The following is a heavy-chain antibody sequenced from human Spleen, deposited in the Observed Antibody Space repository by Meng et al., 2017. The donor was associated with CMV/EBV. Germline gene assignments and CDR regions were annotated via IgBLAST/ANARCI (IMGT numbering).Heavy chain of an antibody. Sequence: GESLKISCAASGFAFSNFAMSWVRQAPGKGLEWVSEINGRGDRTYYADSVKGRFTISRDNAKNSLYLQMNSLRAEDTAVYYCARGDYDFRYAFDIWGQGTMVTVS. CDR1: GFAFSNFA. CDR2: INGRGDRT. V-gene: IGHV3-23*01. J-gene: IGHJ3*02. D-gene: IGHD3-3*01. CDR3: ARGDYDFRYAFDI.